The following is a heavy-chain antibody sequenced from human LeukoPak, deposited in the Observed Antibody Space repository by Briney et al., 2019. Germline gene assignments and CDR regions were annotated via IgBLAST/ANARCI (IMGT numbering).Heavy chain of an antibody. J-gene: IGHJ4*02. CDR1: GFTFSSYA. D-gene: IGHD6-13*01. CDR3: TRVKGGIATAGNYFDF. V-gene: IGHV3-23*01. Sequence: GGSLRLSCAASGFTFSSYAMSWVRQAPGKGLEWVSAISGSGGSTYYADSAKGRFTISRDNSRNTLYLQMNSLRSEDTAVYYCTRVKGGIATAGNYFDFWGQGTLVTVSS. CDR2: ISGSGGST.